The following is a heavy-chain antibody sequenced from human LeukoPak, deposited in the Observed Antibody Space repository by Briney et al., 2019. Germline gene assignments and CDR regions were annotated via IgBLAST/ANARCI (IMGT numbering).Heavy chain of an antibody. Sequence: ASVKVSCKASGYTFTSYGISWVRRAPGQGLGWMGWISAYNGNTNYAQKLQGRVTMTTDTSTSTAYMELRGLRSDDTAVYYCARGDCSSTSCYDYYYYGMDVWGQGTTVTVSS. CDR3: ARGDCSSTSCYDYYYYGMDV. J-gene: IGHJ6*02. V-gene: IGHV1-18*01. D-gene: IGHD2-2*01. CDR2: ISAYNGNT. CDR1: GYTFTSYG.